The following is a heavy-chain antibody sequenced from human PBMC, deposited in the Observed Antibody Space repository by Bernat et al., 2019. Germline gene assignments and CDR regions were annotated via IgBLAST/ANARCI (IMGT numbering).Heavy chain of an antibody. D-gene: IGHD3-10*01. CDR1: GFTFSNAW. CDR3: TTEITYGSGRIYYMDV. CDR2: IKSRTDGGTT. J-gene: IGHJ6*03. Sequence: EVQLVESGGGLVKPGGSLRLSCAASGFTFSNAWMSWVRQAPGKGLEWVGRIKSRTDGGTTDYAAPVKGRFTISRDDSKNTLYLQMNSMKTEDTAVYYCTTEITYGSGRIYYMDVWGKGTTVTVSS. V-gene: IGHV3-15*01.